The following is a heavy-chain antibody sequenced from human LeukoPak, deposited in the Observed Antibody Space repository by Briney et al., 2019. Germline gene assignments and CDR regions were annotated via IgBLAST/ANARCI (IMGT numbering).Heavy chain of an antibody. CDR1: GYTFTSYG. CDR3: ARATEQLVFDY. J-gene: IGHJ4*02. CDR2: INAYNGNT. V-gene: IGHV1-18*01. D-gene: IGHD6-13*01. Sequence: GASVKASCKASGYTFTSYGISWVRQAPGQGLEWMGWINAYNGNTNYAQKLQGRVTMTTDTSTSTAYMELRSLRSDDTAVYYCARATEQLVFDYWGQGTLVTVSS.